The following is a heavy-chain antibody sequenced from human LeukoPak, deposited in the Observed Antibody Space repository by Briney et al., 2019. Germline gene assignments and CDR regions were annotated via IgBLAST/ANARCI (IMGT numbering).Heavy chain of an antibody. CDR2: IYYSGST. V-gene: IGHV4-59*01. Sequence: SETLSLTCTVSGGSISSYYWSWIRQPPGKGPEWIGYIYYSGSTNYNPSLKSRVTISIDTSKNQFSLKLSSVTAADTAVYYCARDPHFDYWGQGTLVTVSS. CDR1: GGSISSYY. CDR3: ARDPHFDY. J-gene: IGHJ4*02.